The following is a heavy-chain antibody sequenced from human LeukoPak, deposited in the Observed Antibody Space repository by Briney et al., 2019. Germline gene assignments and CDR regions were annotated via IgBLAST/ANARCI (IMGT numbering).Heavy chain of an antibody. J-gene: IGHJ3*02. CDR1: GYTFTGYY. D-gene: IGHD6-19*01. CDR3: ARDPHSSGWYYDAFDI. V-gene: IGHV1-2*02. Sequence: ASVKVSCKASGYTFTGYYMHWVRQAPGQGLEWMGWINPNSGGTNYAQKFQGRVTMTRDTSISTAYMELSRLRCDDTAVYYCARDPHSSGWYYDAFDIWGQGTMVTVSS. CDR2: INPNSGGT.